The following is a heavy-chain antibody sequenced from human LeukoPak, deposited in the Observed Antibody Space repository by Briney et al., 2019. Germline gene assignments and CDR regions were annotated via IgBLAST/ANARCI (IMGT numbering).Heavy chain of an antibody. CDR1: GFSFSSYA. Sequence: GGSLRLSCAVSGFSFSSYAMSWDRQAPGKGLEWVSASSGSGGRTNYADSVTGRFTISRDNSKNTLYLQMNCLRAEVTAVYYCAKDVFSSTSCYKVNWFDPWGQGTLVTVSS. J-gene: IGHJ5*02. CDR2: SSGSGGRT. CDR3: AKDVFSSTSCYKVNWFDP. V-gene: IGHV3-23*01. D-gene: IGHD2-2*02.